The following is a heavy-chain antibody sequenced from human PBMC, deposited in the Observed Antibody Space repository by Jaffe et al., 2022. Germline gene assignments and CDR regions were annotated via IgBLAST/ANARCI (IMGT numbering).Heavy chain of an antibody. Sequence: QVQLVQSGAEVKKPGSSVKVSCKASGGTFSSYAISWVRQAPGQGLEWMGGIIPIFGTANYAQKFQGRVTITTDESTSTAYMELSSLRSEDTAVYYCASGDPGIAAADLCYFDYWGQGTLVTVSS. CDR2: IIPIFGTA. D-gene: IGHD6-13*01. CDR3: ASGDPGIAAADLCYFDY. J-gene: IGHJ4*02. CDR1: GGTFSSYA. V-gene: IGHV1-69*05.